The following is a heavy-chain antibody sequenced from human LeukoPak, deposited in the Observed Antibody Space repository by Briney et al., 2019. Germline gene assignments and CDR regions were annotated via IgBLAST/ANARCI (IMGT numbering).Heavy chain of an antibody. CDR3: ARPHPQYCSSTSCYPDY. V-gene: IGHV1-18*01. J-gene: IGHJ4*02. Sequence: GASVKVSCKASGYTFTSYGISWVRQAPGQGLEWMGWISAYNGNTNYAQKLQGRVTMTTDTSTSTAYMELRSLRSDDTAVYYCARPHPQYCSSTSCYPDYWGQGTLVTVSS. D-gene: IGHD2-2*01. CDR2: ISAYNGNT. CDR1: GYTFTSYG.